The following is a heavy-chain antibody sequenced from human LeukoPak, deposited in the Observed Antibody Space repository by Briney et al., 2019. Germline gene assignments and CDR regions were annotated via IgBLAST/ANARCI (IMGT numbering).Heavy chain of an antibody. V-gene: IGHV3-30*18. CDR1: GFTFSNYG. D-gene: IGHD1-1*01. CDR2: ISNDGSNQ. J-gene: IGHJ3*02. Sequence: GGSLRLSCAASGFTFSNYGIHWVRQAPGKGLEWVAVISNDGSNQYYADSVKGRFTISRDNSKNTLYLQMNSLRAEDTAVYFCAKVLQQLVRFGAFDIWGQGTMVTVSS. CDR3: AKVLQQLVRFGAFDI.